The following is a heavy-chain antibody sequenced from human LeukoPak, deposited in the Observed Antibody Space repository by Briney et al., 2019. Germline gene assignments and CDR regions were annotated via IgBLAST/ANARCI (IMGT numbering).Heavy chain of an antibody. D-gene: IGHD6-13*01. CDR1: GHSFSDYG. CDR2: IWSEGSNK. CDR3: ASAAGAYDD. J-gene: IGHJ4*02. V-gene: IGHV3-33*01. Sequence: GGSLKLSCAASGHSFSDYGMHWVRQAPGKGLEWVAVIWSEGSNKYSADSVKGRFTISRDNSRETVDLQMNSLRVEDTAVYYCASAAGAYDDWGQGTLVTVSS.